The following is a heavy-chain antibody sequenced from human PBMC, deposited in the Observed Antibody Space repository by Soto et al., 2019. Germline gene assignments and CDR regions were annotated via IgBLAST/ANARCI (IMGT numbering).Heavy chain of an antibody. J-gene: IGHJ3*02. D-gene: IGHD5-18*01. CDR2: IIPIFGTA. Sequence: SVKVSCKASGGTFSSYAISWVRQAPGQGLEWMGGIIPIFGTANYAQKFQGRVTITADGSTSTAYMELSSLRSEDTAVYYCASGDTAMVSDAFDIWGQGTMVTVSS. CDR1: GGTFSSYA. CDR3: ASGDTAMVSDAFDI. V-gene: IGHV1-69*13.